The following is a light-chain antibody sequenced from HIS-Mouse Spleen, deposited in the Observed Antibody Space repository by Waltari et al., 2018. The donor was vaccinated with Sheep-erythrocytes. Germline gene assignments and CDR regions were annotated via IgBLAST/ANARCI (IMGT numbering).Light chain of an antibody. Sequence: QSALTQPASVSGSPGPSITISCTGTSRDVGSYTLVSWYQQHPGKAPKLMIYEGSKRPSGVSNRFSGSKSGNTASLTISGLQAEDEADYYCCSYAGSSTPWVFGGGTKLTVL. CDR2: EGS. CDR3: CSYAGSSTPWV. V-gene: IGLV2-23*01. CDR1: SRDVGSYTL. J-gene: IGLJ3*02.